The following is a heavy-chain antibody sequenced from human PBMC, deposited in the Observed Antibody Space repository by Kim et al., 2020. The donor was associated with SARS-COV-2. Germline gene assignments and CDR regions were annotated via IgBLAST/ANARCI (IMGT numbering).Heavy chain of an antibody. CDR2: IRSKANGYAT. CDR1: GFTFSGSA. D-gene: IGHD1-1*01. J-gene: IGHJ3*02. CDR3: TSVPGTTLAFWDAFDI. Sequence: GGSLRLSCAASGFTFSGSAIHWVRQASGKGLEWVGRIRSKANGYATAYAASVKGRFTISSDDSKNTAYLQMNSLKTEDTAVYYCTSVPGTTLAFWDAFDIWGQATMVTVSS. V-gene: IGHV3-73*01.